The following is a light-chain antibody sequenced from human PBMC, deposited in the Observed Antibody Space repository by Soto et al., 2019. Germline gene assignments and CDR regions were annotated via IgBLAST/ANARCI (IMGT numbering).Light chain of an antibody. CDR2: DAS. J-gene: IGKJ5*01. CDR1: QTFSSH. V-gene: IGKV3-11*01. Sequence: VLTQSPATLSLSPGERATLSCRASQTFSSHLAWYQQKPGQAPRLLIYDASKRATGIPARFSGRGSGTDCTLTISSLEPEDFAVYYCQQRSNWPPVITFGQGTRLEIK. CDR3: QQRSNWPPVIT.